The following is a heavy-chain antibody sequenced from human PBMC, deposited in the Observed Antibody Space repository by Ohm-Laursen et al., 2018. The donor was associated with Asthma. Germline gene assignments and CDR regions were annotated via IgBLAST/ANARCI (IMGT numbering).Heavy chain of an antibody. Sequence: GASVKVSCKVSGYPFTRDYMHWVRQAPGQGLEWMGIINPSSGSSSYAQKFQGRVTMTSDTSTSTVYMELSSLRSEDTAVYYCARATFSTYCGGDCYYFDYWGQGTLVTVSS. CDR1: GYPFTRDY. V-gene: IGHV1-46*01. CDR3: ARATFSTYCGGDCYYFDY. D-gene: IGHD2-21*02. J-gene: IGHJ4*02. CDR2: INPSSGSS.